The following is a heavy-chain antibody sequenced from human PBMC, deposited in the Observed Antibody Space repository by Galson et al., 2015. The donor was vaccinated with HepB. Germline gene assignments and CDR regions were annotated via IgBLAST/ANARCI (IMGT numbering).Heavy chain of an antibody. V-gene: IGHV3-30*18. Sequence: SLRLSCAVSGFTFRNYGMHWVRQAPGKRLEWVAAISFDGSNQDYVESVKGRFTISRDNSKNTLYLQMSSLRPGDTAVYYCAKDRNQALYYFDHWGQGTLVTVSS. J-gene: IGHJ4*02. CDR2: ISFDGSNQ. CDR3: AKDRNQALYYFDH. D-gene: IGHD3-16*02. CDR1: GFTFRNYG.